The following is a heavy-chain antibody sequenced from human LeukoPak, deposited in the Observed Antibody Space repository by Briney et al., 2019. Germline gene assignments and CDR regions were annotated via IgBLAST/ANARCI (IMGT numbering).Heavy chain of an antibody. V-gene: IGHV3-15*01. CDR2: IKRKTDGGAP. CDR3: ATDLLDS. J-gene: IGHJ4*02. CDR1: GFTFSNAW. Sequence: GGSLRLSCAASGFTFSNAWMSWVRQAPGKGLEWVGRIKRKTDGGAPEYSAPVKGRFTFSRDDTKNTVYLQMDSLKTGDTAVYYCATDLLDSWGQGTLVTVSS.